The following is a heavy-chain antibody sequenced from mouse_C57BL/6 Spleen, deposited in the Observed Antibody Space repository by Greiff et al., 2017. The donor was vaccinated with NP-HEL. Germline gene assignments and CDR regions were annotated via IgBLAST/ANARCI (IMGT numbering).Heavy chain of an antibody. J-gene: IGHJ2*01. Sequence: QVQLQQSGTELVKPGASVKLSCKASGYTFTSYWMHWVKQRPGQGLEWIGNINPSNGGTNYNEKFKSKATLTVDKSSSTAYMQLSSLTSEDSAVYYCARWDYYGSGDFDYWGQGTTLTVSS. CDR3: ARWDYYGSGDFDY. D-gene: IGHD1-1*01. V-gene: IGHV1-53*01. CDR2: INPSNGGT. CDR1: GYTFTSYW.